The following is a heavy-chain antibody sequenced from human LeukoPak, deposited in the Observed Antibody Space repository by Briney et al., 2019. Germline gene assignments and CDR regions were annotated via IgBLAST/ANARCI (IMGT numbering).Heavy chain of an antibody. CDR1: GYTFTNYH. CDR3: ARDRSSSDY. Sequence: GASVKVSCKASGYTFTNYHMNWVRQAPGQGLEWMGGIIPIFGTANYAQKFQGRVTITADESTSTAYMELRSLRSDDTAVYYCARDRSSSDYWGQGTLVTVSS. J-gene: IGHJ4*02. CDR2: IIPIFGTA. V-gene: IGHV1-69*13.